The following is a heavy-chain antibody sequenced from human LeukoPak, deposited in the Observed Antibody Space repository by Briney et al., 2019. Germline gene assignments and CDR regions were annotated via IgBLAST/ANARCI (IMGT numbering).Heavy chain of an antibody. CDR1: GDSISSSY. V-gene: IGHV4-59*01. Sequence: SETLSLTCTVSGDSISSSYWSWIRQPPGKGLEWIGYISYSGSTSSNPSLRSRVTISVDTSKNQFSLRLTSVTAADTAVYYCARDPGSWFGELSYFDYWGQGTLVTVSS. CDR3: ARDPGSWFGELSYFDY. J-gene: IGHJ4*02. D-gene: IGHD3-10*01. CDR2: ISYSGST.